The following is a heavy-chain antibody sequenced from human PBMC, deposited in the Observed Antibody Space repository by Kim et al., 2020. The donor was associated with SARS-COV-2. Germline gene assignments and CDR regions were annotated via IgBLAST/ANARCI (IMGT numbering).Heavy chain of an antibody. V-gene: IGHV3-23*01. CDR3: AKEAKIIPLAELDC. Sequence: AEPVKCRFTISRDNSKNALFLQMNSQRGEDTALYCCAKEAKIIPLAELDCWGQGTLVTVSS. D-gene: IGHD6-19*01. J-gene: IGHJ4*02.